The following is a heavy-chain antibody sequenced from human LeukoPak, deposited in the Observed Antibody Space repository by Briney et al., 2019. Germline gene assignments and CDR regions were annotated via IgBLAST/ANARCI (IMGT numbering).Heavy chain of an antibody. CDR1: GFTFSSYS. CDR3: AKAIRQQLEDDTFDV. V-gene: IGHV3-48*01. J-gene: IGHJ3*01. D-gene: IGHD6-13*01. Sequence: GGSLRLSCAASGFTFSSYSMNWVRQAPGKGLEWVSYISGSSGTRYYADSVKGRFTISRDNAKNSLYLQMNSLRAEDTAVYYCAKAIRQQLEDDTFDVWGQGTMVTVSS. CDR2: ISGSSGTR.